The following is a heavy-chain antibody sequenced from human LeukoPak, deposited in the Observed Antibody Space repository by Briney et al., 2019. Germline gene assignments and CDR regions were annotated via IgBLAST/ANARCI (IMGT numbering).Heavy chain of an antibody. CDR3: ARDSGGYDFWSGYYRATGSADY. V-gene: IGHV3-11*04. J-gene: IGHJ4*02. CDR2: ISSSGSTI. D-gene: IGHD3-3*01. Sequence: GGSLRLSCAASGFTFSDYHMSWIRQAPGKGLEWISYISSSGSTIYYADSVKGRFTISRDNAKNSLYLQMNSLRAENTAVYYCARDSGGYDFWSGYYRATGSADYWGQGTLVTVSS. CDR1: GFTFSDYH.